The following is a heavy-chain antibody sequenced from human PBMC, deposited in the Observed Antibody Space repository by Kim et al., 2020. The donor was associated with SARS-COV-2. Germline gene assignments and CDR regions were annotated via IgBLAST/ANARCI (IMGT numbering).Heavy chain of an antibody. CDR3: ARDRGANWNELYY. Sequence: GGSLRLSCAASGFTFSDYGMHWVRQAPGKGLEWVALISYDKSNKYYTDSVRGRFTISRDNSKNTLYLHMNSLRVEDTAVYYCARDRGANWNELYYWGQGTLVTASS. J-gene: IGHJ4*02. CDR1: GFTFSDYG. CDR2: ISYDKSNK. V-gene: IGHV3-30*03. D-gene: IGHD1-1*01.